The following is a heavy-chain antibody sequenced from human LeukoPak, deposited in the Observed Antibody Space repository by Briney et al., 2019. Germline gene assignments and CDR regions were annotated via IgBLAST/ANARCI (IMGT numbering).Heavy chain of an antibody. J-gene: IGHJ5*02. D-gene: IGHD3-9*01. CDR3: ARGGPEYYDILTGYYFPTNWFDP. CDR2: IYYSGST. V-gene: IGHV4-59*01. Sequence: SETLSLTCTVSGGSISSYYWSWIRQPPGKGLEWIGYIYYSGSTNYNPSVKSRVTISVDTSKNQFSLKLSSVTAADTAVYYCARGGPEYYDILTGYYFPTNWFDPWGQGTLVTVSS. CDR1: GGSISSYY.